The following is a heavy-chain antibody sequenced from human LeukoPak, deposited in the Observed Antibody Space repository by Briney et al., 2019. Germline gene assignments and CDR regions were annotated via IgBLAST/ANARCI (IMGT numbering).Heavy chain of an antibody. J-gene: IGHJ4*02. CDR2: IIPILGIA. D-gene: IGHD6-19*01. V-gene: IGHV1-69*04. CDR3: AIHPGGWGGGHYFDY. CDR1: GGTFSSYA. Sequence: SVKVSCKASGGTFSSYAISWVRQAPGQGLEWMGRIIPILGIANYAQKFQGRVTITADKSTSTAYMELSSLRSEDTAVYYCAIHPGGWGGGHYFDYWGQGTLVTVSS.